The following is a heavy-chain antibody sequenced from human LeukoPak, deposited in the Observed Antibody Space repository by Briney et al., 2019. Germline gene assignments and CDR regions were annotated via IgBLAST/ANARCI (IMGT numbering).Heavy chain of an antibody. Sequence: GGSLRLSCAASGFTFSSYAISWVRQAPGKGLEWVSAISGSGGSTYYADSVKGRFTISRDNSKNTLYLQMNSLRAEDAAVYYCAKDIKKIVGATIVFDYWGQGTLVTVSS. CDR1: GFTFSSYA. CDR3: AKDIKKIVGATIVFDY. CDR2: ISGSGGST. D-gene: IGHD1-26*01. V-gene: IGHV3-23*01. J-gene: IGHJ4*02.